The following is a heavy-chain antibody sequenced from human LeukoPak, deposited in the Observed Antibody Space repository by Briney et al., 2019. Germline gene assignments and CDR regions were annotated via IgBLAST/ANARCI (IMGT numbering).Heavy chain of an antibody. D-gene: IGHD6-6*01. Sequence: GGSLRLSCAASGFTFSSYWMHWVRQAAGKGLVWVSRINSDGSSTSYADSVKGRFTISRDNAKNTLYLQMNSLRAEDTAVYYCVLSIAARPYYWGQGTLVTVSS. J-gene: IGHJ4*02. CDR2: INSDGSST. CDR3: VLSIAARPYY. CDR1: GFTFSSYW. V-gene: IGHV3-74*01.